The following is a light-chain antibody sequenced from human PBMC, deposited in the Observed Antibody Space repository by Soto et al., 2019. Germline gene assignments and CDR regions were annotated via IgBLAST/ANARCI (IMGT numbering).Light chain of an antibody. Sequence: QSVLTQPASVSGSPGQSITISCTGTSSDVGSYNLVSWYQQHPGKATKLMIYEGSKWPSGVSNRFSGSKSGNTASLTISGLQAEDEAEYYCCSYAGRSTHVVFGGGTKLTVL. CDR1: SSDVGSYNL. CDR2: EGS. J-gene: IGLJ2*01. V-gene: IGLV2-23*01. CDR3: CSYAGRSTHVV.